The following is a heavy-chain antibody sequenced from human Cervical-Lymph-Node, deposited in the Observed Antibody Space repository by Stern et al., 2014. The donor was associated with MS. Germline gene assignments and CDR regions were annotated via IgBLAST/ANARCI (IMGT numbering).Heavy chain of an antibody. D-gene: IGHD5/OR15-5a*01. J-gene: IGHJ6*02. CDR2: IDPNSGGA. V-gene: IGHV1-2*06. CDR1: GYTFTGYY. Sequence: VQLVQSGAEVKKPGTSVKVSCKASGYTFTGYYIHWLRQAPGQGLEWVGRIDPNSGGANYAQKFQGRVTMTRDSSITTAYMQLTRLRSDDTAVYYCAVSGPVSRNYFCYYNGMDVWGQGTTVTVSS. CDR3: AVSGPVSRNYFCYYNGMDV.